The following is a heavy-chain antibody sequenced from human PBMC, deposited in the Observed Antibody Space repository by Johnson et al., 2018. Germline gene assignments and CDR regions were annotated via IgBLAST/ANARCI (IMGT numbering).Heavy chain of an antibody. V-gene: IGHV3-30-3*01. J-gene: IGHJ1*01. CDR2: ISYDGSNK. CDR1: GFTFSSYA. D-gene: IGHD1-26*01. CDR3: ARDQGAYEGGMNLFQH. Sequence: QVQLQESGGGVVQPGRSLRLSCAASGFTFSSYAMHWVRQAPGKGLEWVAVISYDGSNKYYADSVKGRFTISRDNSKNTLYLQMNSLRAEDTAVYNCARDQGAYEGGMNLFQHGGQGTLVTVSS.